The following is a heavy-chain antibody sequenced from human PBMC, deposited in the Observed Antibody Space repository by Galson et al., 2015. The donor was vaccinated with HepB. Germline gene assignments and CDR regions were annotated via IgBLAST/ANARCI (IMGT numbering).Heavy chain of an antibody. Sequence: SVKVSCKASGGTFSSYAISWVRQAPGQGLEWMGGIIPIFGTANYAQKFQGRVTITADESTSTAYMELSSLRSEDTAVYYCASWLSYYDSPSEAAAFDIWGQGTMVTVSS. CDR3: ASWLSYYDSPSEAAAFDI. D-gene: IGHD3-22*01. J-gene: IGHJ3*02. V-gene: IGHV1-69*13. CDR2: IIPIFGTA. CDR1: GGTFSSYA.